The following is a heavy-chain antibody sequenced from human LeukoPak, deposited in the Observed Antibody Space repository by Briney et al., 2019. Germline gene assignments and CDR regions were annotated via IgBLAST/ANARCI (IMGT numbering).Heavy chain of an antibody. V-gene: IGHV1-8*03. CDR3: ARGLGREWELHGY. D-gene: IGHD1-26*01. Sequence: ASVKVSCKASGYTFTNYDINWVRQATGQGLEWMGWMNPDSGNTGYSQKFQGRITITRNTSISTVYMELSSLRSEDTAVYYCARGLGREWELHGYWGQGTLVTVSS. CDR1: GYTFTNYD. CDR2: MNPDSGNT. J-gene: IGHJ4*02.